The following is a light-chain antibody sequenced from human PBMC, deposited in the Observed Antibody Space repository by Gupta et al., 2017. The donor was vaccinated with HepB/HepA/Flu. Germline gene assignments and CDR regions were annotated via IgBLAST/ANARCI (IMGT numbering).Light chain of an antibody. CDR2: AAS. J-gene: IGKJ1*01. V-gene: IGKV1-6*02. CDR3: QQDDYSPRT. Sequence: AIQMTQSPSSLSASVGDRVTITCRASRDIGRDLAWYQQKPGIAPKLLIFAASSLQSGVPSRFSGSGSGSDFTLTISSLQPEDFATYYCQQDDYSPRTFGQGTKVEV. CDR1: RDIGRD.